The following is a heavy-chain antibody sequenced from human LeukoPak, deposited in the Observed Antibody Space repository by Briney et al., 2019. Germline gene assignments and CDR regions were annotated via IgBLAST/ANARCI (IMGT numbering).Heavy chain of an antibody. D-gene: IGHD6-13*01. CDR2: INPSGGST. CDR1: GYTFTSYY. Sequence: ASVKVSCKASGYTFTSYYMHWVRQAPGQGLEWMGIINPSGGSTSYAQKFQGRVTMTRDTSTSTAYMELRSLRSDDTAVYYCARDSSSWYLHFDYWGQGTLVTVSS. CDR3: ARDSSSWYLHFDY. J-gene: IGHJ4*02. V-gene: IGHV1-46*01.